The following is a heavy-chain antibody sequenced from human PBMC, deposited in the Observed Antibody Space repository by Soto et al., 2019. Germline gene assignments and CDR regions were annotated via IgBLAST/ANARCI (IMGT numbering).Heavy chain of an antibody. Sequence: GGSLRLSCAASGFTFSRNGMHWVRQAPGKGLEWVAVIWYDGTNKYYADSVKGRFTISRDNSRNTLYLQMNSLGAEDTAVYYCARDTTPGYFDYWGLGTLVTVSS. CDR2: IWYDGTNK. V-gene: IGHV3-33*01. CDR1: GFTFSRNG. D-gene: IGHD1-1*01. CDR3: ARDTTPGYFDY. J-gene: IGHJ4*02.